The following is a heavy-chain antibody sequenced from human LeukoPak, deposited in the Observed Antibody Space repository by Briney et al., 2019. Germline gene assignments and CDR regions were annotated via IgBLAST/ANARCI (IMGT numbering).Heavy chain of an antibody. Sequence: SETLSLTCIVSGGSTSSYYWSWIRQHPGKGLEWIGYIYYSGSTYYNPSLKSRVTISVDTSKNQFSLKLSSVTAADTAVYYCARIQGIAAEILAPGPMDYWGQGTLVTVSS. CDR3: ARIQGIAAEILAPGPMDY. V-gene: IGHV4-59*06. CDR1: GGSTSSYY. D-gene: IGHD6-25*01. CDR2: IYYSGST. J-gene: IGHJ4*02.